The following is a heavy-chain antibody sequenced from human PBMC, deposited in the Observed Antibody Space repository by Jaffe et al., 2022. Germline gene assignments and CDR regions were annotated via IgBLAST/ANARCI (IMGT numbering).Heavy chain of an antibody. CDR3: ARDRLEGRGGRRGYSGYEFDY. J-gene: IGHJ4*02. D-gene: IGHD5-12*01. CDR2: INAGNGNT. Sequence: QVQLVQSGAEVKKPGASVKVSCKASGYTFTSYAMHWVRQAPGQRLEWMGWINAGNGNTKYSQKFQGRVTITRDTSASTAYMELSSLRSEDTAVYYCARDRLEGRGGRRGYSGYEFDYWGQGTLVTVSS. V-gene: IGHV1-3*01. CDR1: GYTFTSYA.